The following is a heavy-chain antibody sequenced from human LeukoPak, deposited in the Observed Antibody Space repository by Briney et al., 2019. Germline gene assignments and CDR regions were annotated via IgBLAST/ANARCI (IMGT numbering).Heavy chain of an antibody. CDR2: ISGSGGST. J-gene: IGHJ5*02. Sequence: QPGGSLRLSCAASGFTFSSYAMSWVRQAPGKGLEWVSAISGSGGSTYYADSVKGRFTVSRDNSKDTLYLQMNSLRAEDTAVYYCVKFIPLYNWFDPWGQGTLVTVSS. V-gene: IGHV3-23*01. CDR1: GFTFSSYA. D-gene: IGHD3-16*02. CDR3: VKFIPLYNWFDP.